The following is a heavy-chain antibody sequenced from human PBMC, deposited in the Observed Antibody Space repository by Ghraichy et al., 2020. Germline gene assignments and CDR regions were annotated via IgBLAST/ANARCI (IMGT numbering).Heavy chain of an antibody. CDR3: ARLDFWGAYANDS. Sequence: SQTLSLTCTVSGGSINSYCWSWIRQPPGKGLQFIGYICDSGNTNYNPSLKSRVTISVDTPRNQFSLKLSSVTTADSAVYYCARLDFWGAYANDSWGQGTLVTVSS. CDR2: ICDSGNT. CDR1: GGSINSYC. V-gene: IGHV4-59*08. D-gene: IGHD3-3*01. J-gene: IGHJ4*02.